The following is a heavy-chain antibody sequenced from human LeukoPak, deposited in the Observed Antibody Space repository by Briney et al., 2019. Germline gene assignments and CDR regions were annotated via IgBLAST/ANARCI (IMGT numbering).Heavy chain of an antibody. V-gene: IGHV3-74*01. D-gene: IGHD5-18*01. J-gene: IGHJ4*02. CDR3: ITGIQLWLEVY. Sequence: GGSLRLSCAASAFTFSSSWMHWVRQAPGEGLVWVSRINADGSTSNYADSVKGRFTISRDNAKNTLYLQMNSLKTEDTAVYYCITGIQLWLEVYWGQGTLVTVSS. CDR1: AFTFSSSW. CDR2: INADGSTS.